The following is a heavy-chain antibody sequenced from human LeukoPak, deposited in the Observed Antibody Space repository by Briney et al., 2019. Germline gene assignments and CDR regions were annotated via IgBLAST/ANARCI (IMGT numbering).Heavy chain of an antibody. Sequence: SETLSLTCTVSGGSISSSSYYWGWIRQPPGKGLEWIGSIYYSGSTYYNPSLKSRVTISVDTSKIQFSLKLSSVTAADTAVYYCARHPLAYPWFDPWGQGTLVTVSP. V-gene: IGHV4-39*01. J-gene: IGHJ5*02. CDR3: ARHPLAYPWFDP. CDR1: GGSISSSSYY. CDR2: IYYSGST.